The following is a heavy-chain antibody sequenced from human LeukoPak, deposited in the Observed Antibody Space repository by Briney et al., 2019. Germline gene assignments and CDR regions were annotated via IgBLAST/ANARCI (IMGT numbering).Heavy chain of an antibody. D-gene: IGHD3-10*01. CDR3: ARGVWFGELLGAQNWFDP. J-gene: IGHJ5*02. V-gene: IGHV4-38-2*02. CDR2: IYHSGST. CDR1: GYSISSGYY. Sequence: PSETLSLTCTVSGYSISSGYYWGWIRQPPGKGLEWIGSIYHSGSTYYNPSLKSRVTISVDTSKNQFSLKLSSVTAADTAVYYCARGVWFGELLGAQNWFDPWGQGTLVTVSS.